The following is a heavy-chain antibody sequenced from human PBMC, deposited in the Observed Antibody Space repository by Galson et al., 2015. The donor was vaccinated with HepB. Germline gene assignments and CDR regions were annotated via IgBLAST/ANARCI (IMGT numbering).Heavy chain of an antibody. V-gene: IGHV3-43*01. D-gene: IGHD1-26*01. CDR1: GFTFDDYT. Sequence: SLRLSCAASGFTFDDYTMHWVRQAPGKGLEWVSLISWDGGSTYYADSVKGRFTISRDNSKNSLYLQMNSLRTEDTALYYCAKDIRGRKARLAAWVAFDIWGQGTMVTVSS. CDR3: AKDIRGRKARLAAWVAFDI. CDR2: ISWDGGST. J-gene: IGHJ3*02.